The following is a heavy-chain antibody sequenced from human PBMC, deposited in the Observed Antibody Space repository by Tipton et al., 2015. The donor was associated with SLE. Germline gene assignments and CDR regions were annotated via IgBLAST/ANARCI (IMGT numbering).Heavy chain of an antibody. D-gene: IGHD3-22*01. CDR1: GGSFIGYY. CDR2: INHSGSS. Sequence: TLSLTCAVYGGSFIGYYWNWIRQPPGKGLEWIGEINHSGSSNYKASLKSRVTISVDTTKNQFSLKLSSVTAADTAVYYCARSNYYDSSGDFDYLGQGTLVTVSS. V-gene: IGHV4-34*01. J-gene: IGHJ4*02. CDR3: ARSNYYDSSGDFDY.